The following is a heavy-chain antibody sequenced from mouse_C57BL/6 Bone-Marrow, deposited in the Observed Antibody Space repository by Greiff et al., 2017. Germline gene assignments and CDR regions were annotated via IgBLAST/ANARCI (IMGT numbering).Heavy chain of an antibody. Sequence: QVQLQQPGAELAKPGASVKLSCKASGYTFTSYWMHWVKQRPGQGLEWIGMIHPNSGSTNYNEKFKSKATLTVDTSSSTAYMQLSSLTSEDSAVYYCARSTTAWWFAYWDQGTRVTVSA. V-gene: IGHV1-64*01. CDR3: ARSTTAWWFAY. CDR2: IHPNSGST. CDR1: GYTFTSYW. J-gene: IGHJ3*01. D-gene: IGHD1-2*01.